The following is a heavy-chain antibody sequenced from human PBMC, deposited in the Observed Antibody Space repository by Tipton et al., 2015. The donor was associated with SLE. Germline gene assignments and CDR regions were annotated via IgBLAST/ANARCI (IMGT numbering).Heavy chain of an antibody. J-gene: IGHJ6*02. CDR2: IYYRGST. V-gene: IGHV4-59*08. Sequence: TLSLTCTVSGGSISSHYWSWIRQPPGKGLEWIGYIYYRGSTNYNPSLKSRVTISVDTSKNQFSLKLSSVTAADTAVYYCARHWSKGYYYGMDVWGQGTTVTVSS. CDR3: ARHWSKGYYYGMDV. CDR1: GGSISSHY.